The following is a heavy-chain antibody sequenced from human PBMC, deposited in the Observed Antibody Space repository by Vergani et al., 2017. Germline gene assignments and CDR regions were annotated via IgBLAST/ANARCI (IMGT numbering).Heavy chain of an antibody. CDR2: IYYSGTT. CDR1: GGSISSGDYY. CDR3: ARQKDYYMDV. J-gene: IGHJ6*03. V-gene: IGHV4-30-4*01. Sequence: QVQLQESGPGLVKPSQTLSLTCTVSGGSISSGDYYWSWIRQPPGMGLDWIGYIYYSGTTYYNPSLESRLTISLDTSENHLSLKLTSVTDADTAVYYCARQKDYYMDVWGKGTTVTVS.